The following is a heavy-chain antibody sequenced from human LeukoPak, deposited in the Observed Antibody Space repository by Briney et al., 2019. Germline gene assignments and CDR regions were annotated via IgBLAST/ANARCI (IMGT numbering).Heavy chain of an antibody. CDR3: VSGLQVVN. V-gene: IGHV3-23*01. CDR1: GFTFSSYP. CDR2: ISTSGTNT. D-gene: IGHD2-15*01. J-gene: IGHJ4*02. Sequence: PGGSLGLSCAASGFTFSSYPMTWVRQAPGKGLEWVSSISTSGTNTNYADSVKGRFTISRDNSKNMVFLQMNSLRDEDSAVYYCVSGLQVVNWGQGALVTVSS.